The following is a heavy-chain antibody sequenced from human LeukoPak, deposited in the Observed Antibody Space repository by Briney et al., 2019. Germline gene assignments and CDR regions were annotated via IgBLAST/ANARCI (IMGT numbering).Heavy chain of an antibody. CDR3: AKEESYYYGSGNGMDV. CDR1: GFTFSSFG. V-gene: IGHV3-30*18. J-gene: IGHJ6*02. Sequence: GGSLRLSCAASGFTFSSFGTHWVRQAPGKGLEWVALISYDGSNKYYADSVKGRFTISRDNSKNTLYLQMNSLRAEDTAVYYCAKEESYYYGSGNGMDVWGQGTTVTVSS. D-gene: IGHD3-10*01. CDR2: ISYDGSNK.